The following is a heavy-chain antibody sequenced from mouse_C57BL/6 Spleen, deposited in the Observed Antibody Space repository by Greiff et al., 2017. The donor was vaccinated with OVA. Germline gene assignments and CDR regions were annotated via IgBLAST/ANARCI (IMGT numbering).Heavy chain of an antibody. CDR3: ARHAKDYGDAMGY. J-gene: IGHJ4*01. V-gene: IGHV1-55*01. Sequence: QVQLQQPGAELVKPGASVKMSCKASGYTFTSYWITWVKQRPGQGLEWIGDIYPGSGSTNYNEKFKSKATLTVDTSSSTAYMQLSSLTSEDSAVYYCARHAKDYGDAMGYWGQGTSVTVSS. CDR2: IYPGSGST. CDR1: GYTFTSYW. D-gene: IGHD2-4*01.